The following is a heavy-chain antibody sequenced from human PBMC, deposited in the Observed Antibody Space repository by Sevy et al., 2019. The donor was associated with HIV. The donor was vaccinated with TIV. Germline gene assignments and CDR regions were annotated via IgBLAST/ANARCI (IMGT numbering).Heavy chain of an antibody. D-gene: IGHD6-19*01. V-gene: IGHV1-2*06. CDR3: ARGSGWTIYYFDY. Sequence: ASVKVSCKASGYTFTGYYMHWVRQAPGQGLEWMGRINPNSGGTNHAQKFQGRVTMTRDTSISTAYMELSRLRSDDTAVYYCARGSGWTIYYFDYWGQGTLVTVSS. J-gene: IGHJ4*02. CDR1: GYTFTGYY. CDR2: INPNSGGT.